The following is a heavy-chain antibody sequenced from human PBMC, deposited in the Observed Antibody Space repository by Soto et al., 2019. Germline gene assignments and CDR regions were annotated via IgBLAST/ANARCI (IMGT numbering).Heavy chain of an antibody. V-gene: IGHV4-39*01. CDR2: IYYSGST. J-gene: IGHJ3*02. CDR3: ARLVGDIVVVVARFDAFDI. Sequence: QLQLQESGPGLVKPSETLSLTCTVSGGSISSSSYYWGWIRQPPGKGLEWIGSIYYSGSTYYNPSLKSRVTISVDTSKNQFSLKLSSGTAADTAVYYCARLVGDIVVVVARFDAFDIWGQGTMVTVSS. D-gene: IGHD2-15*01. CDR1: GGSISSSSYY.